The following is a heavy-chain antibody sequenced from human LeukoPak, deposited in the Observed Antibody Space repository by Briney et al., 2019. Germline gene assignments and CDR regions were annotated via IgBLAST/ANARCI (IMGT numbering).Heavy chain of an antibody. D-gene: IGHD5-24*01. V-gene: IGHV4-39*07. J-gene: IGHJ4*02. Sequence: PSETLSLTCTVSGGSISSSSYYWGWIRQPPGKGLEWIGSIYYSGSTYYNPSLKSRVTISVDTSKNQFSLKLSSVTAADTAVYYCARVTRDGYNWYFDYWGQGTLVTVSS. CDR3: ARVTRDGYNWYFDY. CDR2: IYYSGST. CDR1: GGSISSSSYY.